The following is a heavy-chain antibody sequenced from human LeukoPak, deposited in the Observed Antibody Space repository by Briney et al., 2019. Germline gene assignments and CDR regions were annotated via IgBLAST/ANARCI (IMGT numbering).Heavy chain of an antibody. CDR2: INHSGST. J-gene: IGHJ4*02. V-gene: IGHV4-34*01. CDR3: ARGYYGETD. CDR1: GGSFSGYY. Sequence: SETLSLTCAVYGGSFSGYYWSWIRQPPGKGLEWIGEINHSGSTNYNPSLKSRVTISVDTSRNQFSLKLSSVTAADTAVYYCARGYYGETDWGQGTLVTVSS. D-gene: IGHD4-17*01.